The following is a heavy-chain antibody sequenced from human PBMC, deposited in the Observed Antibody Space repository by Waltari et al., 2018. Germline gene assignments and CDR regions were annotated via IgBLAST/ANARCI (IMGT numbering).Heavy chain of an antibody. V-gene: IGHV1-69*02. CDR1: GGTFSSYT. D-gene: IGHD5-18*01. Sequence: QVQLVQSGAEVKKPGSSVKVSCKASGGTFSSYTITWVRQAPGQGLEWMGRIIPILGIANYAPMFQGRVTITADKSTSTAYMELSSLRSEDTAVYYCARAGYSYDYNYYYYGMDVWGQGTTVTVSS. CDR3: ARAGYSYDYNYYYYGMDV. J-gene: IGHJ6*02. CDR2: IIPILGIA.